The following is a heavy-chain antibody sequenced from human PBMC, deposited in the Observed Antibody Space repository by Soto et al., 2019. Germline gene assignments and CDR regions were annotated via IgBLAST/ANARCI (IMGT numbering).Heavy chain of an antibody. V-gene: IGHV3-30*18. CDR1: GFTFNTYG. CDR3: AKDIVRYSYGACDY. CDR2: ISYDGINK. J-gene: IGHJ4*02. Sequence: GGSLRLSCAASGFTFNTYGMYWVRQAPGKWVEWVAAISYDGINKYYADSVKGRVTISRDNSKNTLYLQMNSLRVEDTAVYYCAKDIVRYSYGACDYWGQGALVTVSS. D-gene: IGHD2-21*01.